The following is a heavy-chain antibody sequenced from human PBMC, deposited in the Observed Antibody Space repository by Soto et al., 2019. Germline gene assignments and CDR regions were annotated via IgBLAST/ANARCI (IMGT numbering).Heavy chain of an antibody. D-gene: IGHD2-2*01. CDR3: AREMGYCVSTSCPFDY. Sequence: QVQLVESGGGVVQPGRSLRLSCTASGFILSSHAMHWVRQAPGKGLEWVAITSYDGSNKYHADSVKGRFTISRDNSKNXRALQMNSLRAEDTAVYYCAREMGYCVSTSCPFDYWGQGTLVTVSS. J-gene: IGHJ4*02. CDR1: GFILSSHA. CDR2: TSYDGSNK. V-gene: IGHV3-30-3*01.